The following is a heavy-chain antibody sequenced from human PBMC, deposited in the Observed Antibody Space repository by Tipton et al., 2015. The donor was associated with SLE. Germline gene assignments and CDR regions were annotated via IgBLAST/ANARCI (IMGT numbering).Heavy chain of an antibody. CDR3: ARATGGYFDY. V-gene: IGHV4-34*01. D-gene: IGHD1-26*01. Sequence: LRLSCAVYGGSLSGYYWSWIRQPPGKGLEWIGEINHGGSTNYNPSLKSRVTISVDRSKNQFSLKLSSVTAADTAAYYCARATGGYFDYWGQGTLVTVSS. CDR2: INHGGST. CDR1: GGSLSGYY. J-gene: IGHJ4*02.